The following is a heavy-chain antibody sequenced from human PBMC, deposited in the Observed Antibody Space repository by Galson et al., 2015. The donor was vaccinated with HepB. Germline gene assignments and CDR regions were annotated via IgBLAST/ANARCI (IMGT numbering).Heavy chain of an antibody. Sequence: SVKVSCKASGYTFTDYFMHWVRQAPGQGLEWIGRINPNTGDTYYAQRFQGRVTMTRDTSINTAFMVLRRLRSDDTAVYYCARVISRLIVLFDYWGQGTLVTVAS. D-gene: IGHD2/OR15-2a*01. CDR1: GYTFTDYF. J-gene: IGHJ4*02. CDR3: ARVISRLIVLFDY. CDR2: INPNTGDT. V-gene: IGHV1-2*06.